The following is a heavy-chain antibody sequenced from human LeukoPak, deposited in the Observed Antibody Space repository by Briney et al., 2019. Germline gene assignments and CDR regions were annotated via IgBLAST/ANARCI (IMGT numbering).Heavy chain of an antibody. Sequence: ASVKVSCKVSGYTLTELSMHWVRQAPGKGLEWMGGFDPEDGETIYAQKFQGRVTMTEDTSTDTAYMELSSLRSEDTAVYYCTTGAPTVTAYEFDYWGQGTQVTVSS. CDR1: GYTLTELS. CDR3: TTGAPTVTAYEFDY. D-gene: IGHD4-11*01. CDR2: FDPEDGET. J-gene: IGHJ4*02. V-gene: IGHV1-24*01.